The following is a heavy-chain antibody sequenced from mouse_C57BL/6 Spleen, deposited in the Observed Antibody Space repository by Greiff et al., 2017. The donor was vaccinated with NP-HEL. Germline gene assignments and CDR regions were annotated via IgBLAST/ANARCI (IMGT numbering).Heavy chain of an antibody. J-gene: IGHJ1*03. D-gene: IGHD1-1*01. Sequence: EVQVVESGGGLVKPGGSLKLSCAASGFTLSSYAMSWVRQTPEKRLEWVATISDGGSYTYYPDNVKGRFTISRDNAKNNLYLQMSHLKSEDTAMYYCARDRGTTVVADWYFDVWGTGTTVTVSS. CDR3: ARDRGTTVVADWYFDV. V-gene: IGHV5-4*01. CDR2: ISDGGSYT. CDR1: GFTLSSYA.